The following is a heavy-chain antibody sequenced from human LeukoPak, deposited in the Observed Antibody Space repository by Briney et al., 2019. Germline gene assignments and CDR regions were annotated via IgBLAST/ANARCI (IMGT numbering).Heavy chain of an antibody. CDR3: ARGSRSSSWYGSNWFDP. CDR2: IYYSGST. D-gene: IGHD6-13*01. Sequence: PSETLSLTCTVSGGSISSYYWSWIRQPPGKGLEWIGYIYYSGSTNYNPSLKSRVTISVDTSKNQFSLKLSSVTAADTAVYYCARGSRSSSWYGSNWFDPWGQGTLVTVSS. J-gene: IGHJ5*02. CDR1: GGSISSYY. V-gene: IGHV4-59*01.